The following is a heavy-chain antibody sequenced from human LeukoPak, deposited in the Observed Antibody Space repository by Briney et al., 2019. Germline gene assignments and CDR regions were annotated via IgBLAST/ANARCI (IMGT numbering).Heavy chain of an antibody. J-gene: IGHJ4*02. V-gene: IGHV1-69*13. CDR1: GGTFSSYA. CDR2: IIPIFGTA. D-gene: IGHD6-19*01. Sequence: PVASVKVSCKASGGTFSSYAISWVRQAPGQGLEWMGGIIPIFGTANYAQKFQGRVTITADESTSTAYMELSSLRSEDTAVYSCARDKPVAGWGAFDYWAQGTLATVSS. CDR3: ARDKPVAGWGAFDY.